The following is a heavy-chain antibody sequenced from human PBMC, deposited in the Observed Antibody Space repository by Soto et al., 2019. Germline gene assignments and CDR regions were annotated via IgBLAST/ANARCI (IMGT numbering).Heavy chain of an antibody. Sequence: QVQLVESGGGVVQPGRSLRLSCAASGFTFSSYGMHWVRQAPGKGLEWVAVISYDGSNKYYADSVKGRFTISRDNSKNTLYLQMNSLSAEDTAVYYCATDRRPNYYYGMDVWGQGTTVTVSS. CDR1: GFTFSSYG. D-gene: IGHD6-25*01. J-gene: IGHJ6*02. V-gene: IGHV3-30*03. CDR2: ISYDGSNK. CDR3: ATDRRPNYYYGMDV.